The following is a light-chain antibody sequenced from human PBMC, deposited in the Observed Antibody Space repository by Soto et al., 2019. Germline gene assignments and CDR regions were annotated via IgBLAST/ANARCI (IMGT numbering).Light chain of an antibody. V-gene: IGLV1-44*01. J-gene: IGLJ1*01. CDR1: SSNIGSNT. Sequence: QSVLTQPPSASGTPGQRVTISCSGSSSNIGSNTVNWYQQLPGTAPKLLIYSNNQRPSCVADRFSGSKSGSSASLAISGRQSEDEADYYCAAWDDSLNGSYVFGTGTKLTVL. CDR3: AAWDDSLNGSYV. CDR2: SNN.